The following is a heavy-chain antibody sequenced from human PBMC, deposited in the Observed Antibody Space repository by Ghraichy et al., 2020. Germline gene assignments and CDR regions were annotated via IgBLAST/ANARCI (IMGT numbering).Heavy chain of an antibody. CDR1: GFTFSSYG. V-gene: IGHV3-30*18. D-gene: IGHD4-23*01. J-gene: IGHJ3*02. Sequence: GGSLRLSCAASGFTFSSYGMHWVRQAPGKGLEWVAVISYDGSNKYYADSVKGRFTISRDNSKNTLYLQMNSLRAEDTAVYYCAKGDYGGNSGNEYAFDIWGQGTMVTVSS. CDR3: AKGDYGGNSGNEYAFDI. CDR2: ISYDGSNK.